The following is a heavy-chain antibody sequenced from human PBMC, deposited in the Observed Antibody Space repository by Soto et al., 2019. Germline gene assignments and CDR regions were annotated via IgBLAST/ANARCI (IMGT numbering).Heavy chain of an antibody. V-gene: IGHV1-69*13. Sequence: SVKVSCKASGGTFSSYAISWVRQAPGQGLEWMGGIIPIFGTANYAQKFQGRVTTTADESTSTAYMELSSLRSEDTAVYYCANSRTGSYDSSGYYAYWGQGTLVTVSS. J-gene: IGHJ4*02. CDR1: GGTFSSYA. D-gene: IGHD3-22*01. CDR2: IIPIFGTA. CDR3: ANSRTGSYDSSGYYAY.